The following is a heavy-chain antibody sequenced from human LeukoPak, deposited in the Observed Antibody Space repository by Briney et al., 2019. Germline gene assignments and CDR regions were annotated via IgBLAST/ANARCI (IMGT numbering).Heavy chain of an antibody. CDR3: AREAVTRNYFDY. V-gene: IGHV3-53*01. CDR1: GFTVSSNY. D-gene: IGHD4-17*01. CDR2: IYSGGST. Sequence: GGSLRLSCAASGFTVSSNYMNWVRRAPGKGLEWVSVIYSGGSTYYADSVKGRFTISRDNSKNTLYLQMNSLRAEDTAVYYCAREAVTRNYFDYWGQGTLVTVSS. J-gene: IGHJ4*02.